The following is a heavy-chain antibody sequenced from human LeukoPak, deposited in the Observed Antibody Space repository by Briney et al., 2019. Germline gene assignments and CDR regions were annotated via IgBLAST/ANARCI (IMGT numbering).Heavy chain of an antibody. CDR2: ITNNGGIT. CDR3: ARVGVGDAFDI. D-gene: IGHD2-15*01. Sequence: GGSLRLSCAASGFTFSNYAMHWVRQAPGKGLEFVSAITNNGGITYYANSVEGRFTISRDNSKNTLYLQMGSLRAEDLAVYYCARVGVGDAFDIWGQGTMVTVSS. J-gene: IGHJ3*02. V-gene: IGHV3-64*01. CDR1: GFTFSNYA.